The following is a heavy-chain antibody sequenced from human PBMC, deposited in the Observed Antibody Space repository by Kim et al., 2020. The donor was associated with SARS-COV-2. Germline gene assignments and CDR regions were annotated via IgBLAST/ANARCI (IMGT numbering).Heavy chain of an antibody. V-gene: IGHV3-11*01. D-gene: IGHD3-16*02. CDR1: GFTFSDYY. CDR3: AREVYDYIWWSYRSMPEGSYYGMDV. J-gene: IGHJ6*02. CDR2: ISSSGSTI. Sequence: GGSLRLSCAASGFTFSDYYMSWIRQAPGKGLEWVSYISSSGSTIYYADSVKGRCTISRDNAKNSLYLQMNSLRAEDTAVYYCAREVYDYIWWSYRSMPEGSYYGMDVWGQGPTVTVSS.